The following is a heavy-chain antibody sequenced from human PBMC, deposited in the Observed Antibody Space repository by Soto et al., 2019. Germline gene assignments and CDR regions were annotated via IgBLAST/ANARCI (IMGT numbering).Heavy chain of an antibody. CDR2: IDPSAGST. J-gene: IGHJ4*02. CDR1: GYTFTNYY. CDR3: ARPPVPTGTTLYYFDY. D-gene: IGHD1-1*01. V-gene: IGHV1-46*01. Sequence: ASVKVSCKASGYTFTNYYMHWVRQAPGQGLERMGTIDPSAGSTTFAQNFRGRVTMTRDTSTGTLYMELSSLRSEDTAVYYCARPPVPTGTTLYYFDYWGPGTLVTVPQ.